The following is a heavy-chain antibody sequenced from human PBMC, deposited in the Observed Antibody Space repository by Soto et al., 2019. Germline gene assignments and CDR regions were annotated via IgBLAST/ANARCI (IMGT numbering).Heavy chain of an antibody. J-gene: IGHJ4*02. CDR3: VKMSEFRFGLSRYFDF. D-gene: IGHD3-10*01. CDR1: GFTFNIYA. Sequence: GGSLRLSCAASGFTFNIYAMSWVRQAPGQGLEWVSIISASGDDTFYADSVKGRFTISRDNSKQTLYLLMNSLRAEDTALYYCVKMSEFRFGLSRYFDFWGQGTLVTVSS. V-gene: IGHV3-23*01. CDR2: ISASGDDT.